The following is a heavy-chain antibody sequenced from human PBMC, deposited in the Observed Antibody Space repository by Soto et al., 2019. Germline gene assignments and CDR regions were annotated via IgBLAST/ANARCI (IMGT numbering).Heavy chain of an antibody. CDR3: AKGGRQWLVTSDFNY. V-gene: IGHV3-30*18. CDR1: GFTFSDYA. Sequence: VQLVESGGGVVQPGRSLRLSCAASGFTFSDYAMHWVRQAPGKGLEWVAVVSHDGRNTHYANSVKGRFTISRNSSKNTVSLEMTSLRAEHTAVYYCAKGGRQWLVTSDFNYWGQGALVTVSS. D-gene: IGHD6-19*01. J-gene: IGHJ4*02. CDR2: VSHDGRNT.